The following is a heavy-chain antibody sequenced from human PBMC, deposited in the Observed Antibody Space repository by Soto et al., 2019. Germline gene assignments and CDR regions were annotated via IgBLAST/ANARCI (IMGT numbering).Heavy chain of an antibody. D-gene: IGHD3-22*01. CDR2: IIPIFGTA. Sequence: QVQLVQSGAEVRKPGSSVKVSCKASGGTFSRHAISWVRQASGQGLERMGGIIPIFGTANHAQKFQGRVTIIADESTSTVYMELSSLRSEDTAMYYCARGWGYDSNDYYYAYWGQGTLVIVSS. J-gene: IGHJ4*02. CDR3: ARGWGYDSNDYYYAY. V-gene: IGHV1-69*01. CDR1: GGTFSRHA.